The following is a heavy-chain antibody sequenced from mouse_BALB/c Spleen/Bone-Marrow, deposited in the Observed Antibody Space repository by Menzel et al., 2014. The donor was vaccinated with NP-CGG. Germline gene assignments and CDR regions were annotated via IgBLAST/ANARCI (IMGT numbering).Heavy chain of an antibody. CDR2: IRNKANGYTT. J-gene: IGHJ4*01. Sequence: EVMLVESGGGLVQPGGSLRLSSATSGFTFTDYYMSWVRQPPGKALEWLGFIRNKANGYTTEYSASVKGRFTISRDNSQSILYLQMNTLRAEDSATYYCARSLYPRAMDYWGQGTSVTVSS. CDR3: ARSLYPRAMDY. CDR1: GFTFTDYY. V-gene: IGHV7-3*02. D-gene: IGHD2-1*01.